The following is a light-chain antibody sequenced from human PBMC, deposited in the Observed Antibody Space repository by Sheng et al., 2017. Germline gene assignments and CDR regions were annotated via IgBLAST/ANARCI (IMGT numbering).Light chain of an antibody. CDR2: AAS. J-gene: IGKJ1*01. Sequence: DIQMTQSPSSLSASVGDRVTITCRASQGISSYLAWYQEKPGKVPKLLLYAASTLQSGVPSRFSGSGSGTDFTLTISSLQPEDVATYYCQKYNNAPWTFGQGTKVE. CDR1: QGISSY. CDR3: QKYNNAPWT. V-gene: IGKV1-27*01.